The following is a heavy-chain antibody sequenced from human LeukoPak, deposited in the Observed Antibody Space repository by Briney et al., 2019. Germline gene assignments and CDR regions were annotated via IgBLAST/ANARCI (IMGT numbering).Heavy chain of an antibody. J-gene: IGHJ5*02. V-gene: IGHV3-48*01. CDR1: GFTFSSYS. Sequence: GGSLRLSCAASGFTFSSYSMNWVRQAPGKGLEWVSKITSSSSTAFYADSVKGRFTISRDNAKNSLYLQMNSLRAEDTAVYYCARALIWGYCSSTSCFSTWFDPWGQGTLVTVSS. D-gene: IGHD2-2*01. CDR2: ITSSSSTA. CDR3: ARALIWGYCSSTSCFSTWFDP.